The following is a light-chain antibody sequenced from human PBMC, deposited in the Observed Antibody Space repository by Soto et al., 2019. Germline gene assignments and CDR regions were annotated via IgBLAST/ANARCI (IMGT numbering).Light chain of an antibody. CDR1: QDIAKS. J-gene: IGKJ3*01. Sequence: DIPMTQSPSSLSASVGDRVTITCQASQDIAKSLNWYQQKPGKVPKLLIYDTSNLKTGVPSRFSGSGSGTDFTFTISSLQPEDIATYYCQQYDNPLTFGPGTKVDIK. V-gene: IGKV1-33*01. CDR3: QQYDNPLT. CDR2: DTS.